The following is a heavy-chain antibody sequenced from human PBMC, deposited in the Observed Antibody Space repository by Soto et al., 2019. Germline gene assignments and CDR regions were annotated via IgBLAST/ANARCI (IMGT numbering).Heavy chain of an antibody. V-gene: IGHV1-69*01. CDR1: GGTFSSYA. J-gene: IGHJ5*02. Sequence: QVQLVQSGAEVKKPGSSVKVSCTASGGTFSSYAISWVRQAPGQGLEWMGGIIPIFGTANYAQKFQGRVTITADESTSTAYMELSSLRSEDTAVYYCARLGTPYYSSSWGNWFDPWGQGTLVTVSS. CDR3: ARLGTPYYSSSWGNWFDP. D-gene: IGHD6-13*01. CDR2: IIPIFGTA.